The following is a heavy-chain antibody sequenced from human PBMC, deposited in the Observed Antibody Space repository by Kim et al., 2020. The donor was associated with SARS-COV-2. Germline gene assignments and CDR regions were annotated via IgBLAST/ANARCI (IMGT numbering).Heavy chain of an antibody. CDR3: ARAPDLVSVVGYNWFDP. D-gene: IGHD2-2*01. J-gene: IGHJ5*02. Sequence: LKSRVTISVDTAKNQFALKLTSVTAADTAVYYCARAPDLVSVVGYNWFDPWGQGTLVTVSS. V-gene: IGHV4-31*02.